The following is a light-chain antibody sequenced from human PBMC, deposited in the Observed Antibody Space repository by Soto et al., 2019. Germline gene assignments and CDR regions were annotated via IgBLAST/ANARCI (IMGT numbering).Light chain of an antibody. Sequence: EIVMTQSPATLSVSPGERATLSCRASRNINRKLAWYQQKPGQAPRLLISGASTRATGIPARFSGSGSGTEFPLPISSLRSEVFAVYYCQQYYDSPPLIFGGGTKVEIK. CDR1: RNINRK. CDR2: GAS. CDR3: QQYYDSPPLI. V-gene: IGKV3-15*01. J-gene: IGKJ4*01.